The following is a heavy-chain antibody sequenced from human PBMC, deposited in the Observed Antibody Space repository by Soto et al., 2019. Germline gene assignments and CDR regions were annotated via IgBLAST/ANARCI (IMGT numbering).Heavy chain of an antibody. CDR2: INHSGST. J-gene: IGHJ3*02. Sequence: QVQLQQWGAGLLKPSETLSLTCAIYGGSFSGYYWSWIRQPPGKGLEWIGEINHSGSTNYNPSLKRRVTISVDTSKNQFSLRLSSVTAADTAVYYCAREVGGYDAFDIWGQGTMVTVSS. CDR1: GGSFSGYY. D-gene: IGHD5-12*01. V-gene: IGHV4-34*01. CDR3: AREVGGYDAFDI.